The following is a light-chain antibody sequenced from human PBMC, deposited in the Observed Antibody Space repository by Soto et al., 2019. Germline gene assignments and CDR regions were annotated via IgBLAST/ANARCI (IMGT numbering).Light chain of an antibody. CDR3: NSYRSSVIPVV. V-gene: IGLV2-14*01. Sequence: QSVLTQPASVSGSPGQSITISCTGTSSDIGGYNYVSWYQQHTGKAPKLLIYGVSNRPSGVSDRFSGSKSGNTASLTISGLQAEDEADYYCNSYRSSVIPVVFGGGTKLTVL. CDR1: SSDIGGYNY. J-gene: IGLJ2*01. CDR2: GVS.